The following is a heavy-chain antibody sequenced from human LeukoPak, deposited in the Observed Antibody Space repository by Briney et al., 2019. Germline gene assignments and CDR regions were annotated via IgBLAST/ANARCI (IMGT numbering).Heavy chain of an antibody. V-gene: IGHV4-31*03. CDR2: MYYSASP. Sequence: SQTLSLTCTVSGASISSGGYCWSWIRQHPGKGLEWIGCMYYSASPYYNPSLQSRVTVSLDTSENQYSLKLSSVTGADTAVYYCARDSQWGVDYLGQGILVTVSS. CDR1: GASISSGGYC. J-gene: IGHJ4*02. D-gene: IGHD1-26*01. CDR3: ARDSQWGVDY.